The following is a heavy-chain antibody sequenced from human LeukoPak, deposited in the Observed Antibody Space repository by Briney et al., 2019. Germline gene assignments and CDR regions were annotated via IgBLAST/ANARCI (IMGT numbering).Heavy chain of an antibody. D-gene: IGHD5-12*01. V-gene: IGHV4-30-2*01. CDR2: IYHSGST. Sequence: SETLSLTCTVSGGSVSSGSYYWSWIRQPPGKGLEWIGYIYHSGSTYYNPSLKSRVTISVDRSKNQFSLKLSSVTAADTAVYYCARVYSGYGVDYWGQGTLVTVSS. J-gene: IGHJ4*02. CDR3: ARVYSGYGVDY. CDR1: GGSVSSGSYY.